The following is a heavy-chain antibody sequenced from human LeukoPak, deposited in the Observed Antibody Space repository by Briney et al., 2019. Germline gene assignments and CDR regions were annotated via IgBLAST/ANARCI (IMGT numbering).Heavy chain of an antibody. D-gene: IGHD4-11*01. CDR1: GFTFSSYA. V-gene: IGHV3-23*01. CDR2: ISGSGGST. J-gene: IGHJ4*02. Sequence: PGGSLRLSCAASGFTFSSYAMSWVRQAPGKGLEWVSAISGSGGSTYYADSVKGRFTTSRDNSKNTLYLQMNSLRAEDTAVYYCAKDLLYSNALGYWGQGTLVTVSS. CDR3: AKDLLYSNALGY.